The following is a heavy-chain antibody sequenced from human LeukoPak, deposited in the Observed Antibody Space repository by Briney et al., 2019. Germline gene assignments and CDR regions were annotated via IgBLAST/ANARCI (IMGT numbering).Heavy chain of an antibody. CDR2: INPNSGGT. V-gene: IGHV1-2*02. J-gene: IGHJ6*03. CDR1: GYTFTGYY. Sequence: RASVKVSCKASGYTFTGYYMHWVRQAPGQGLEWMGWINPNSGGTDYAQKFQGRVTMTRDTSIRTAYMELSRVRSDDTAVYYCARDSGYDSPYYYMDVWGDGTTVTISS. D-gene: IGHD5-12*01. CDR3: ARDSGYDSPYYYMDV.